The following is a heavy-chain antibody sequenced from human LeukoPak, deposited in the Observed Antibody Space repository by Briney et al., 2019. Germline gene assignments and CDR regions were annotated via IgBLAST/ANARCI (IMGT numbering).Heavy chain of an antibody. CDR2: ISSSSNYI. CDR3: ARYYDFWSSYSSYYYMDV. Sequence: GGSLRLSCAASGFTFSSYSMNWVRQAPGKGLEWVSSISSSSNYIYYADSVKGRVAISRDNAKNSLYLQMNSLRAEDTAVYYCARYYDFWSSYSSYYYMDVWGKGTTVTVSS. CDR1: GFTFSSYS. D-gene: IGHD3-3*01. J-gene: IGHJ6*03. V-gene: IGHV3-21*01.